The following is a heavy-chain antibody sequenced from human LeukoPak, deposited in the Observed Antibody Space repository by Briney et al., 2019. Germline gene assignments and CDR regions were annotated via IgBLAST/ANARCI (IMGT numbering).Heavy chain of an antibody. D-gene: IGHD1-7*01. CDR3: APHLGLRRGFDY. V-gene: IGHV1-2*02. CDR1: GFTFSSYA. CDR2: INPNSGGT. J-gene: IGHJ4*02. Sequence: GGSLRLSCAASGFTFSSYAMHWVRQAPGQGLEWMGWINPNSGGTNYAQKFQGRVTMTRDTSISTAYMELSRLRSDDTAVYYCAPHLGLRRGFDYWGQGTLVTVSS.